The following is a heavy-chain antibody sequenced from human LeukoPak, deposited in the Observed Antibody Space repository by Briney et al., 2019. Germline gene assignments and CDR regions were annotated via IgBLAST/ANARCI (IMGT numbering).Heavy chain of an antibody. J-gene: IGHJ3*02. CDR1: GFTFDNYA. V-gene: IGHV3-9*01. CDR2: ISWNAGGI. CDR3: AKGTTFDAFDI. D-gene: IGHD3-16*01. Sequence: PGWSLRLSCAAAGFTFDNYAMHWVRQAPGKGLEWVSRISWNAGGIVYADPVKGRFTISRDNAKNSLYLQMNSLRAEDTALYYCAKGTTFDAFDIWGQGTMVTVSS.